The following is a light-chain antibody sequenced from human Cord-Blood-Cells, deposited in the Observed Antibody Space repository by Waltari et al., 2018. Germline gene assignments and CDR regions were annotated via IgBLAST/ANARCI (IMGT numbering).Light chain of an antibody. Sequence: QSALTQPASVSGSPGQSITISCTGTSSDVGSYNLVSWYQQHPGKAPKLMIYEGSKRPXGVSNRFXGSKXXXXXXXTISGLQAEDEADYYCCSYAGSSTYVFGTGTKVTVL. V-gene: IGLV2-23*01. CDR1: SSDVGSYNL. CDR2: EGS. J-gene: IGLJ1*01. CDR3: CSYAGSSTYV.